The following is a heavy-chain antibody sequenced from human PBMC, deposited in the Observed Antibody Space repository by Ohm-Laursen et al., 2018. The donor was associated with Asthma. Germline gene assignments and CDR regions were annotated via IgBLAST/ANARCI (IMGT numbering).Heavy chain of an antibody. CDR1: GGSFSTNNYY. Sequence: GTLSLTCTVSGGSFSTNNYYWSWVRQPPGKGLEWIGPIYYSGSTYHNPSLKSRVTISVDTSKNQFSLKLSSVTAADTAVYYCAGARDAFDIWGQGTMVTVSS. J-gene: IGHJ3*02. CDR2: IYYSGST. V-gene: IGHV4-39*01. CDR3: AGARDAFDI.